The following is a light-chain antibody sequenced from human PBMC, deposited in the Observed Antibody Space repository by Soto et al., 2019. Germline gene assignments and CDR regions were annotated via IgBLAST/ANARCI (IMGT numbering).Light chain of an antibody. CDR3: QHSWN. V-gene: IGKV1-5*02. J-gene: IGKJ1*01. CDR1: QSIITW. CDR2: DAS. Sequence: IQMTQSPSTLSASVLYRVTIICRASQSIITWLAWYQLKPGKAPKLLIYDASTLEGGVPSRFSGIGSGTEFTLTISGLQPDDFATYYCQHSWNFGQGTKVDIK.